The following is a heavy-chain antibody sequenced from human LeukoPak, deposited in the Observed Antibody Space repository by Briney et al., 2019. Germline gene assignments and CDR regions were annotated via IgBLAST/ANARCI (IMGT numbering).Heavy chain of an antibody. D-gene: IGHD6-19*01. CDR2: ISYDGSNK. CDR3: AKDLSSGSFDP. V-gene: IGHV3-30*04. Sequence: GRSLRLSCAASGFTFSSYAMHWVRQAPGKGLEWVAVISYDGSNKYYADSVKGRFTISRDNSKNTLYLQMNSLRAEGTAVYYCAKDLSSGSFDPWGQGTLVTVSS. J-gene: IGHJ5*02. CDR1: GFTFSSYA.